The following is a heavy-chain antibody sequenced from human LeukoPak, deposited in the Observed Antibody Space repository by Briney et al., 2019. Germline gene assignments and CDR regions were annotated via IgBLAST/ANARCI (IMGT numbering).Heavy chain of an antibody. J-gene: IGHJ4*02. CDR2: VYASRINSD. V-gene: IGHV4-59*02. Sequence: PSETLSLTCSFSGDSVSNYGWSWVRQPPGKGLEWMGYVYASRINSDNQNPSLKSRVTISVDTSRNQFSLRLNSVTAADMAIYYCARDNFGSLDFWGQGALVTVSS. D-gene: IGHD3-10*01. CDR3: ARDNFGSLDF. CDR1: GDSVSNYG.